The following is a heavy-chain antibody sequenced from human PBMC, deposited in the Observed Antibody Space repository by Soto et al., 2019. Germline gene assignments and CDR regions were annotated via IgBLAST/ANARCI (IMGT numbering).Heavy chain of an antibody. Sequence: KNQKASVKVSCKASGFTFTSSAVQWVRQARGQRLEWIGWMVVGSDNTNYAQKFQERVTITRDMSTSTAYMELSSLRSEDTAVYYCAASKMSRNYYDSSGYVDYWGQGTLVTVSS. D-gene: IGHD3-22*01. CDR2: MVVGSDNT. CDR1: GFTFTSSA. J-gene: IGHJ4*02. CDR3: AASKMSRNYYDSSGYVDY. V-gene: IGHV1-58*01.